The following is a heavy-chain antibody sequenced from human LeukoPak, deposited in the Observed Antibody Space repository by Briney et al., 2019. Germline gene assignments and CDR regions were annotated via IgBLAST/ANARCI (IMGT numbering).Heavy chain of an antibody. CDR3: ATDSGSYYNVRGIEAFDI. Sequence: NPSETLSLTCTVSGGSIISYYRRWIRQPPGRGLEWIGYIYYSGSTNYNPSLKSRVTISVDTSKNQFSLKMSSVTAADTAVYYCATDSGSYYNVRGIEAFDIWGQGTMVTVSS. CDR1: GGSIISYY. J-gene: IGHJ3*02. D-gene: IGHD3-10*01. V-gene: IGHV4-59*01. CDR2: IYYSGST.